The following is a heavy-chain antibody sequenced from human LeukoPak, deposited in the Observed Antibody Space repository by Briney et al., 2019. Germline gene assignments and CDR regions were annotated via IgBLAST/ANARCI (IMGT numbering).Heavy chain of an antibody. CDR2: IYYSGST. V-gene: IGHV4-59*08. Sequence: SETLSLTCTVSGGSISSYYWSWIRQPPGKGLEWIGYIYYSGSTNYNPSLKSRVTISVDTSKNQFSLKLSSVTAADTAVYYCARSPAAGTFTFDYWGQGTLVTVSS. J-gene: IGHJ4*02. CDR1: GGSISSYY. D-gene: IGHD6-13*01. CDR3: ARSPAAGTFTFDY.